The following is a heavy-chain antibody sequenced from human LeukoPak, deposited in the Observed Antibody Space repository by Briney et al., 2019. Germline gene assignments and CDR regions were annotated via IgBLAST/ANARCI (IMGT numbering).Heavy chain of an antibody. Sequence: GGSLRLSCAASGFTFSSYNMNWVRQAPGKGLEWVSSISSGSSYIYYADSVKGRFTISRDNAKNSLYLQMDSLRAEDTALYYCARYGGNAFDVWGQGTMVTVSS. CDR1: GFTFSSYN. V-gene: IGHV3-21*01. CDR3: ARYGGNAFDV. CDR2: ISSGSSYI. J-gene: IGHJ3*01. D-gene: IGHD4/OR15-4a*01.